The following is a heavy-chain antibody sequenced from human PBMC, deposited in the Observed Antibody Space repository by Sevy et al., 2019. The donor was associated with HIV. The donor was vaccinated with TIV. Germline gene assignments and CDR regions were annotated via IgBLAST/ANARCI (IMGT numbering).Heavy chain of an antibody. CDR2: ISSSSSYI. D-gene: IGHD2-15*01. Sequence: GGSLRLSCAASGFTFSSYNMNWVRQAPGKGLEWVSSISSSSSYIYYADSVKGRFTISRDNAKNSLYLQMNTLRAEDTAVYYCARVVAYCSGGSCVAGYYYGMDVWGQGTTVTVSS. V-gene: IGHV3-21*01. CDR3: ARVVAYCSGGSCVAGYYYGMDV. CDR1: GFTFSSYN. J-gene: IGHJ6*02.